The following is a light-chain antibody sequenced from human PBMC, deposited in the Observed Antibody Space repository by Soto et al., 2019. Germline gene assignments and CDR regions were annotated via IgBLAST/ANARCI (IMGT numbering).Light chain of an antibody. CDR3: QQRSNWPWT. V-gene: IGKV3D-20*02. Sequence: EIVCTQSPDTLSLSPGERATLSCRASQSVSSSYLAWYQQKPGQAPRLLIYGASSRATGIPDRFSGSGSGTDFTLTISSLEPEDFAVYYCQQRSNWPWTFGQGTKV. J-gene: IGKJ1*01. CDR1: QSVSSSY. CDR2: GAS.